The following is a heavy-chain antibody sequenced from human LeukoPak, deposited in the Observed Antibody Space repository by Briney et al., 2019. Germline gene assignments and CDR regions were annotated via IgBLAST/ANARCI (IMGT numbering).Heavy chain of an antibody. CDR3: ARDHIGGYSSGTLGY. Sequence: PGGSLRLSCAASGFTFSSYAMSWVRQAPGKGLEWVSAISGSGGSTYYADSVKGRFTISRDNSKNTLYLQMNSLRAEDTAVYYCARDHIGGYSSGTLGYWGQGTLVTVSS. CDR1: GFTFSSYA. CDR2: ISGSGGST. V-gene: IGHV3-23*01. D-gene: IGHD6-19*01. J-gene: IGHJ4*02.